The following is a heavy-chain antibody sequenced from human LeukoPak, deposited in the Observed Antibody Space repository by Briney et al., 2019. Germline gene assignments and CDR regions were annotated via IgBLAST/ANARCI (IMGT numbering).Heavy chain of an antibody. V-gene: IGHV4-4*09. D-gene: IGHD7-27*01. CDR3: AKILGSGVWYGFDI. CDR2: IYTTGRT. Sequence: SETLSLTCSASGGSVNSYYWSWIRQPPGKGLEWIGYIYTTGRTNYNPSLKSRVTISVDTSKNQFSLKLSSVTAADTAVYYCAKILGSGVWYGFDIWGQGTMVTVSS. CDR1: GGSVNSYY. J-gene: IGHJ3*02.